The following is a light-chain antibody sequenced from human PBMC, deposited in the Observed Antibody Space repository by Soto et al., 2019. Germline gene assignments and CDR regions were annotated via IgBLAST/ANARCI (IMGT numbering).Light chain of an antibody. V-gene: IGLV2-14*01. CDR2: QVT. CDR3: SSYTDSSNYV. Sequence: QPALAQHVSVPGSPGQSITISCTGTSSDLAIYNYVSWYQQEPGKAPKLMIYQVTNRPSGFGNRFSGSMSGNTASLSISGLQAEDEADYYCSSYTDSSNYVFGTGTKVTVL. CDR1: SSDLAIYNY. J-gene: IGLJ1*01.